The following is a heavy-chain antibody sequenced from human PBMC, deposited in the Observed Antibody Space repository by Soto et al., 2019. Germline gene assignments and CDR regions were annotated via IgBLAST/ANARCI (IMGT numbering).Heavy chain of an antibody. J-gene: IGHJ6*02. V-gene: IGHV1-69*12. CDR2: IIPIFGTA. D-gene: IGHD3-16*01. CDR1: GGTFSSYA. CDR3: GRNGGPLGSYYYGMDV. Sequence: QVQLVQSGAEVKKPGSSVKVSCKASGGTFSSYAISWVRQAPGQGLEWMGGIIPIFGTANYAQKFQGRVTITADESTSTAYMELSRLRSEDTAVYYCGRNGGPLGSYYYGMDVWGQGTTVTVSS.